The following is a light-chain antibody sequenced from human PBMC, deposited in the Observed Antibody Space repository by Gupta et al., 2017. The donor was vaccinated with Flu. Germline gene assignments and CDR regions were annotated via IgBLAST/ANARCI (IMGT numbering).Light chain of an antibody. Sequence: SSLSASEGDRVTITCRASQSISNYLNWYKKKQGEAPKLLVYRASSWQRGVPSRFSGSGYGKDVTLTISSRQPEDCARSFCQQIDSNHLLTFGPGTKVDIK. J-gene: IGKJ3*01. CDR3: QQIDSNHLLT. CDR1: QSISNY. V-gene: IGKV1-39*01. CDR2: RAS.